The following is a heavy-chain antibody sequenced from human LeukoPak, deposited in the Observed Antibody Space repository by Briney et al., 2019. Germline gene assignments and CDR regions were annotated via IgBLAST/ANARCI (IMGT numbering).Heavy chain of an antibody. CDR1: GFTFSSYA. D-gene: IGHD3-10*01. V-gene: IGHV3-23*01. CDR3: AKVNHRLTMVRGALSYFDY. Sequence: PGGSLRLSCAASGFTFSSYAMSWVRQAPGKGLEWVSAISGSGGSTYSADSVKGRFTISRDNSKNTLYLQMNSLRAEDTAVYYCAKVNHRLTMVRGALSYFDYWGQGTLVTVSS. CDR2: ISGSGGST. J-gene: IGHJ4*02.